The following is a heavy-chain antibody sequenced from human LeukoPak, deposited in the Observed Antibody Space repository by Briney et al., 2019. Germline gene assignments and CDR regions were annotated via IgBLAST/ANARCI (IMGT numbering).Heavy chain of an antibody. CDR2: INQDGSEE. CDR1: GFTFSNYW. D-gene: IGHD5-12*01. V-gene: IGHV3-7*01. J-gene: IGHJ4*02. CDR3: VRDGGVSGYDLLDY. Sequence: GGSLRLSCASSGFTFSNYWMTWVRQAPGKGLEWVAHINQDGSEEHYMDSVKARFTISRDNAKNSLSLQMNSLRAEDTAVYYCVRDGGVSGYDLLDYWGQGTLVTVSS.